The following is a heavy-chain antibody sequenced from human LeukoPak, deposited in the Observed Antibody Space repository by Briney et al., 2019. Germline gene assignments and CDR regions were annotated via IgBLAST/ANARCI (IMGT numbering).Heavy chain of an antibody. CDR3: ARPRDGYNPCFDY. CDR1: GFTFSDYY. Sequence: GGSLRLSCAASGFTFSDYYMSWIRQAPGKGLEWVSYISSSGDIIYYADSVRGRFTISRDNTKNSLYLQMNSLRAEDTAVYYCARPRDGYNPCFDYWGQGTLVTVSS. CDR2: ISSSGDII. D-gene: IGHD5-24*01. V-gene: IGHV3-11*04. J-gene: IGHJ4*02.